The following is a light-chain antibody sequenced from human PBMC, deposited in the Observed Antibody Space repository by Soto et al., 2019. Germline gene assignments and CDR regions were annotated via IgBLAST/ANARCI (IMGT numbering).Light chain of an antibody. CDR3: QHYNNLPYS. V-gene: IGKV1-33*01. CDR1: QSIRDY. J-gene: IGKJ2*03. Sequence: DIQMTQSPSSLSASVFDIGSVTFLASQSIRDYLNWYHHKPGMAPQVLIYAASNLQSGVPSRFSGSGSGTDFTFTINSLQPEDIATYYCQHYNNLPYSFGQGTKVDI. CDR2: AAS.